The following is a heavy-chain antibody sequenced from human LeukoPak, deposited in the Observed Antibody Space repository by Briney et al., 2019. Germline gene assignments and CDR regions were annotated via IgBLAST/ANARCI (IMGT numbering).Heavy chain of an antibody. CDR1: GFTFRSYG. V-gene: IGHV3-33*01. J-gene: IGHJ4*02. CDR3: ASLEGDSSGYHYFDY. Sequence: PGRSLRLSCAASGFTFRSYGMHWVRQAPGKGLEWVAGIWFDGSNKNYGDSVKDRFTISRDNSKNTLFLEMNSLRGEDTAVYYCASLEGDSSGYHYFDYWGQGTLVTVSS. CDR2: IWFDGSNK. D-gene: IGHD3-22*01.